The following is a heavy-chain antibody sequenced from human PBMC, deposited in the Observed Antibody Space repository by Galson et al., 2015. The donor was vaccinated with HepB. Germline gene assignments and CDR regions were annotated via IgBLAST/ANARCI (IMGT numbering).Heavy chain of an antibody. V-gene: IGHV3-30*04. Sequence: SLRLSCAASGFTFSHYAMHWVRQAPGKGLEWVAVVSYDGSNKYYAESVKGRFTISRDHSKNTLSLQMNSLRVEDTAVYYCARDRSRGSVAAAAALRWFDPWGQGTLVTVSS. CDR3: ARDRSRGSVAAAAALRWFDP. CDR2: VSYDGSNK. D-gene: IGHD6-13*01. J-gene: IGHJ5*02. CDR1: GFTFSHYA.